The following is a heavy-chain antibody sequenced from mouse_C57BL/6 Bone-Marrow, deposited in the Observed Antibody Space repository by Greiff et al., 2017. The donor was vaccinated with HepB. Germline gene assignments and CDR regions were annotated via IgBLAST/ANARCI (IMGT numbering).Heavy chain of an antibody. CDR2: IRLKSDNYAT. Sequence: EVKLMESGGGLVQPGGSMKLSCVASGFTFSNYWMNWVRQSPVKGLEWVAQIRLKSDNYATHYAESVKGRFTISRDDSKSSVYMKMNNLRAEDTGIYYCTGFITTVVWGQGTTLTVSS. J-gene: IGHJ2*01. CDR1: GFTFSNYW. V-gene: IGHV6-3*01. D-gene: IGHD1-1*01. CDR3: TGFITTVV.